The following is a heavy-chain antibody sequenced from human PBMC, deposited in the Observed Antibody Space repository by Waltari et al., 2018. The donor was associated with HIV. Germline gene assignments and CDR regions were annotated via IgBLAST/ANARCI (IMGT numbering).Heavy chain of an antibody. J-gene: IGHJ5*02. Sequence: QVQLQESGPGLVKSSETLSLTCVVSGGSISSYNWWSWVRQPPGRGLEWIGEMYHSGRTNYDSSLTSRATISIDTSRNQFSLKLTSVTAADTAVYYCARVVSGDYASSWFDPWGQGILVTVST. CDR3: ARVVSGDYASSWFDP. CDR1: GGSISSYNW. CDR2: MYHSGRT. D-gene: IGHD4-17*01. V-gene: IGHV4-4*02.